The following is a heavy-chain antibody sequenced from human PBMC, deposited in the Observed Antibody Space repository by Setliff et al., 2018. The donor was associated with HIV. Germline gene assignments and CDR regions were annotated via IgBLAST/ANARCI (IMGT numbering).Heavy chain of an antibody. Sequence: GASVKVSCKISGYTLTELSIHWVRQAPGKGLEWMANFDPEDGETFYAQEFQGRLTMTEDTSTDTAYMELSSLRSGDTAMYYCATDPGYSSTWYSESFQHWGQGTVVTVSS. CDR1: GYTLTELS. D-gene: IGHD6-13*01. CDR3: ATDPGYSSTWYSESFQH. CDR2: FDPEDGET. J-gene: IGHJ1*01. V-gene: IGHV1-24*01.